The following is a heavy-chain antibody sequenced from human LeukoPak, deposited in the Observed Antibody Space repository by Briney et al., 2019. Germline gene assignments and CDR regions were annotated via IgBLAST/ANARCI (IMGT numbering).Heavy chain of an antibody. CDR2: IGHDGSNE. J-gene: IGHJ4*02. Sequence: GGSLRLSCAASGFSFSSFGMHWVRQALGKGLEWVALIGHDGSNEFEAESVKGRFSISRDNSMNMVYLQMSSLRVDDTAVYYCARGVKELDSWGQGTLVTVSS. CDR3: ARGVKELDS. V-gene: IGHV3-33*03. CDR1: GFSFSSFG. D-gene: IGHD2-8*01.